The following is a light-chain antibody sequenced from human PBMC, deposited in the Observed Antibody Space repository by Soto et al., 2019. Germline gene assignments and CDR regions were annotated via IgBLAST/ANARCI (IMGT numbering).Light chain of an antibody. CDR3: QQYGTSPT. J-gene: IGKJ1*01. Sequence: EIVLTQSPGTLSLSPGERATLSCRASQSVSSNYLAWYQQKPGQAPRLLIYGASSRATGIPDRFSGSGSGTDFTLTISRLEPEDFEVYYGQQYGTSPTFGQGTKVEIK. CDR1: QSVSSNY. V-gene: IGKV3-20*01. CDR2: GAS.